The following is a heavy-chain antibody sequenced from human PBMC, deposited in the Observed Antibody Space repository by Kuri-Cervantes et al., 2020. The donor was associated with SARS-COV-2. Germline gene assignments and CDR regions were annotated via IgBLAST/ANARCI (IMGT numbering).Heavy chain of an antibody. CDR2: ISYDGSNK. D-gene: IGHD6-19*01. J-gene: IGHJ6*03. CDR1: GFTFSSYA. V-gene: IGHV3-30-3*01. Sequence: GGSLRLSCAASGFTFSSYAMHWVRQAPGKGLEWVAVISYDGSNKYYADSVRGRFTISRDNSKNTLYLQMNSQRAEDTAVYYCARARTAGGLKQWLARVYYYYYMDVWGKGTTVTVSS. CDR3: ARARTAGGLKQWLARVYYYYYMDV.